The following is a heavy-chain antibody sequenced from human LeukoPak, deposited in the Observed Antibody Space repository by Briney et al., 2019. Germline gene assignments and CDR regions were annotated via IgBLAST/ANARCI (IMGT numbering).Heavy chain of an antibody. J-gene: IGHJ4*02. D-gene: IGHD6-19*01. CDR2: ISYDGSNK. CDR1: GFTFSSYW. Sequence: GGSLRLPCAASGFTFSSYWMHWVRQAPGKGLEWVAVISYDGSNKYYADSVKGRFTISRDNSKNTLYLQMNSLRAEDTAVYYCTKGQQWLARAASFDYWGQGTLVTVSS. V-gene: IGHV3-30*18. CDR3: TKGQQWLARAASFDY.